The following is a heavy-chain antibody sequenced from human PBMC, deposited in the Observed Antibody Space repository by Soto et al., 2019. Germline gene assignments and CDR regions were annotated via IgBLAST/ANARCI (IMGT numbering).Heavy chain of an antibody. CDR1: GGSVNSGSYY. Sequence: QVQLQESGPGLVKPSETLSLTCTAAGGSVNSGSYYWTWIRQPPGKGLEWIVSLYYNTNTNYNPSLKRLVTISVDTSKNQFSLKLGSVTAAATAVYYCAMTYCTTTSCQADGMDVWGQGTTVTVSS. CDR2: LYYNTNT. CDR3: AMTYCTTTSCQADGMDV. D-gene: IGHD2-2*01. J-gene: IGHJ6*02. V-gene: IGHV4-61*01.